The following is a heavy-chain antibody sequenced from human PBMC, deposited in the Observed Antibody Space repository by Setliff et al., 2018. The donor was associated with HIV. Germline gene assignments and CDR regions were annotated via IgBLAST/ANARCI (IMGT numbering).Heavy chain of an antibody. Sequence: GGSLRLSCAASGFTFSNYWMHCVRQPPGKGLVWVSRINGDGSSTSYADSVKGRFTISRDNARNTLFLQMNSLRAEDTAVYYCASIELAAMVPVDYWGQGTLVTVSS. J-gene: IGHJ4*02. CDR3: ASIELAAMVPVDY. CDR1: GFTFSNYW. CDR2: INGDGSST. V-gene: IGHV3-74*01. D-gene: IGHD5-18*01.